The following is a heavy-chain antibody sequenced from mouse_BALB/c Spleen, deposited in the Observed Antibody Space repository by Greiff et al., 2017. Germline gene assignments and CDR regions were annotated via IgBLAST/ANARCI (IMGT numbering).Heavy chain of an antibody. D-gene: IGHD1-1*01. CDR2: INPYNGAT. CDR3: AGDYYGSSYDPWFAY. J-gene: IGHJ3*01. V-gene: IGHV1-31*01. Sequence: EVQLQESGPELVKPGASVKISCKASGYSFTGYYMHWVKQSHVKSLEWIGRINPYNGATSYNQNFKDKASLTVDKSSSTAYMELHSLTSEDSAVYYCAGDYYGSSYDPWFAYWGQGTLVTVSA. CDR1: GYSFTGYY.